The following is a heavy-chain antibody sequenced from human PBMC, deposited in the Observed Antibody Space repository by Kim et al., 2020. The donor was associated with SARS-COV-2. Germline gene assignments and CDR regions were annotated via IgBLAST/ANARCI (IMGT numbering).Heavy chain of an antibody. CDR3: ARLDSSGYLYYYYYMDV. V-gene: IGHV4-39*01. D-gene: IGHD3-22*01. CDR1: GGSISSSSYY. CDR2: IYYSGST. J-gene: IGHJ6*03. Sequence: SETLSLTCTVSGGSISSSSYYWGWIRQPPGKGLEWIGSIYYSGSTYYNPSLKSRVTISVDTSKNQFSLKLSSVTAADTAVYYCARLDSSGYLYYYYYMDVWGKGTTVTVSS.